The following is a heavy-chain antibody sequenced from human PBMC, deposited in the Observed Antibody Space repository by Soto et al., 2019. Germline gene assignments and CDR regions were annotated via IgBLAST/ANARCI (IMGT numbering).Heavy chain of an antibody. CDR1: GSTFSTYA. D-gene: IGHD6-6*01. V-gene: IGHV3-23*01. J-gene: IGHJ5*02. CDR3: AKDRPGVAARANWFDP. Sequence: GGSRRLSCAASGSTFSTYAMTWVRQAPGTGLEWVSSISGTGTSTYYADSVKGRFTISRDNSKYTLYLQMNSLRAEDTAVYYCAKDRPGVAARANWFDPWGQGTLVTVSS. CDR2: ISGTGTST.